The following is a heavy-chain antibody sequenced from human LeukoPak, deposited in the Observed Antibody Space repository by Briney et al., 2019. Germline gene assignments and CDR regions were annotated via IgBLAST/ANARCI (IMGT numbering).Heavy chain of an antibody. CDR3: ARAGLNWDYEDY. CDR1: GYTFTSYD. Sequence: ASVKVSCKASGYTFTSYDINWVRQATGQGLEWMGWMNPNSGNTGYAQKFQGRVTITRNTSISTAYMELSSLRSEDTAVYYCARAGLNWDYEDYWGQGTLVTVSS. J-gene: IGHJ4*02. CDR2: MNPNSGNT. V-gene: IGHV1-8*03. D-gene: IGHD1-7*01.